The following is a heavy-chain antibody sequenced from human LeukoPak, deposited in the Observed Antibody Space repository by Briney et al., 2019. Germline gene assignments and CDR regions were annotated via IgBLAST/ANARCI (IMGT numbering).Heavy chain of an antibody. CDR2: IYYSGST. V-gene: IGHV4-39*01. CDR1: GGSISSSSYY. J-gene: IGHJ4*02. Sequence: SETLSLTCTVSGGSISSSSYYWGWIRQPPGKGLEWIGSIYYSGSTYYNPSLKSRVTISVDTSKNQFSLKLSSVTAADTAMYYCARNGAFSMDYWGQGILVTVSS. CDR3: ARNGAFSMDY. D-gene: IGHD2-8*01.